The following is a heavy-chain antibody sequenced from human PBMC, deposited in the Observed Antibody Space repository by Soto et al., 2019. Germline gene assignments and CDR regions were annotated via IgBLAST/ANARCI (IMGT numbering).Heavy chain of an antibody. J-gene: IGHJ4*01. Sequence: QVQLQESGPGLVKPSETLSLTCTVSGGSITSHYWSWIRQPPGKGLEWIGYIHNSGSTSYTPSLQSRVTISADVSMNQFSLDLSSVTAADTAVYYCARRWSGTDYWGHGALVTVSS. CDR3: ARRWSGTDY. V-gene: IGHV4-59*11. D-gene: IGHD3-10*01. CDR2: IHNSGST. CDR1: GGSITSHY.